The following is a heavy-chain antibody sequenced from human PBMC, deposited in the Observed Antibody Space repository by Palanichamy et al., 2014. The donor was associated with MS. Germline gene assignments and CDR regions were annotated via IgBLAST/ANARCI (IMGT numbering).Heavy chain of an antibody. Sequence: QLQLQESGPGLVKPSETLSLICTVSGDSISSDYWWGWTRQPPGKSLEWIGSISSTGTAFYNPSLKSRVTISVDTSKNQFSLTLTSVTAADTAVYYCATFISGWYFSDYWGRGTLVTVSS. CDR3: ATFISGWYFSDY. D-gene: IGHD6-19*01. CDR1: GDSISSDYW. J-gene: IGHJ4*02. V-gene: IGHV4-38-2*02. CDR2: ISSTGTA.